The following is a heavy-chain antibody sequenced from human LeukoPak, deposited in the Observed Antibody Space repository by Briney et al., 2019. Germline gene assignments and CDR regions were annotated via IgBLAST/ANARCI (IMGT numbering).Heavy chain of an antibody. D-gene: IGHD1-26*01. J-gene: IGHJ4*02. V-gene: IGHV4-39*01. CDR2: IHYGGTT. Sequence: PSETLSLTCTVSGGSINTDTYYWGWVRPPPGQELEWIGTIHYGGTTYYNPSLKSRVTISVDTSENQISLNLTPVTAADTAVYFCARRPNSASYFDYWGLGTLVTVSS. CDR3: ARRPNSASYFDY. CDR1: GGSINTDTYY.